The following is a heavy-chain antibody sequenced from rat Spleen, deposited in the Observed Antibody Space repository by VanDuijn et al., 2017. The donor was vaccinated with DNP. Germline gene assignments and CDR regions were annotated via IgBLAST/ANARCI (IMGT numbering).Heavy chain of an antibody. CDR1: GYSITSSYK. D-gene: IGHD1-6*01. CDR2: INSAGST. J-gene: IGHJ2*01. V-gene: IGHV3-3*01. CDR3: AKSGGVHYGLSLDY. Sequence: EVQLQESGPGLVKPSQSLSLTCSVTGYSITSSYKWNWIRKFPGNKLEWMGYINSAGSTIYNPSLKSRISIARDTSTNQFFLQVNSLTADDRATYYCAKSGGVHYGLSLDYWGQGVMVTVSS.